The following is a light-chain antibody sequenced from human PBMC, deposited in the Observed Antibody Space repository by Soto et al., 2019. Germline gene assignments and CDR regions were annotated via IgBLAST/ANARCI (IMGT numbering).Light chain of an antibody. J-gene: IGKJ5*01. Sequence: DIQLTQSPSSLYVSVGDRVTITCRARQSISNYLNWYQQKPGQAPRLLIYGASNSQSGAPSRFSGSGSGTEFTLTISSLQPDDFATYYCQQYNSYSITFGQGTRLEIK. CDR3: QQYNSYSIT. CDR1: QSISNY. V-gene: IGKV1-17*01. CDR2: GAS.